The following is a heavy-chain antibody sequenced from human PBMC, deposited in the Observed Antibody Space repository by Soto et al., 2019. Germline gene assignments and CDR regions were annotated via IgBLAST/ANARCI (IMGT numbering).Heavy chain of an antibody. CDR2: ISYGGNT. Sequence: QVQLQESGPGLVKPSQTLSLTCTVSGGSINSGGYCWSWIRQHPGKGLEWIGCISYGGNTSYNASLKSRVTISVDTSKNQFSLKLSSVTAADTAVYYCSRGILVWGQGTLITVSS. D-gene: IGHD5-18*01. CDR3: SRGILV. V-gene: IGHV4-31*03. CDR1: GGSINSGGYC. J-gene: IGHJ4*02.